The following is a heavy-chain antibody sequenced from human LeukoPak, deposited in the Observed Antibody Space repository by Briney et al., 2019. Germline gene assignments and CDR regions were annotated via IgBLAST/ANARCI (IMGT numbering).Heavy chain of an antibody. V-gene: IGHV3-21*01. D-gene: IGHD6-19*01. CDR2: ISSSSSYI. Sequence: EGSLRLSCAASGFTFSSYSMNWVRQAPGKGLEWVSSISSSSSYIYYADSVKGQFTISRDNAKNSLYLQMNSLRAEDTAVYYCARAQVAGTVDYWGQGTLVTVSS. J-gene: IGHJ4*01. CDR1: GFTFSSYS. CDR3: ARAQVAGTVDY.